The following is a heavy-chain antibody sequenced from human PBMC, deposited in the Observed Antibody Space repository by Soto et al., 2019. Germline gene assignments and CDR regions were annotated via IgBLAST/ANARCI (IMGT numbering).Heavy chain of an antibody. V-gene: IGHV4-59*08. Sequence: QVQLQESGPGLVKPSETLSLTCTVSGGSISSYYCSWIRQPPGKGLEWIGYIYYSGSTNYNPSLKSRVTISVDTSKNQCSLKLSSVTAADTAVYYCARQYYYGSGSYSWGWFDPWGQGTLVTVSS. D-gene: IGHD3-10*01. CDR2: IYYSGST. J-gene: IGHJ5*02. CDR3: ARQYYYGSGSYSWGWFDP. CDR1: GGSISSYY.